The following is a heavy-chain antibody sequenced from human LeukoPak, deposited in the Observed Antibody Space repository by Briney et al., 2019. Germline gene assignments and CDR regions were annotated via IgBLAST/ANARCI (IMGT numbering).Heavy chain of an antibody. CDR1: GGTFSSYA. J-gene: IGHJ4*02. D-gene: IGHD1-26*01. CDR2: IIPIFGTA. V-gene: IGHV1-69*13. Sequence: ASVKVSCEASGGTFSSYAISWVRQAPGQGLEWMGGIIPIFGTANYAQKFQGRVTITADESTSTAYMELSSLRPEDTAVYYCARAKVGARQDLDYWGQGTLVTVSS. CDR3: ARAKVGARQDLDY.